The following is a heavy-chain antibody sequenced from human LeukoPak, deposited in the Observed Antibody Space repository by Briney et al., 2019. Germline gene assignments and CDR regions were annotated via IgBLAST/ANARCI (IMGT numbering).Heavy chain of an antibody. CDR1: GGSFSGYY. CDR2: INHSGST. D-gene: IGHD3-10*01. V-gene: IGHV4-34*01. Sequence: SETLSLTCAVYGGSFSGYYWSWIRQPPGKGLEWTGEINHSGSTNYNPSLKSRVTISVDTSKNQLSLKLSSVTAADTAVYYCARGRWGYYYGSGSSIDLYYFDYWGQGTLVTVSS. J-gene: IGHJ4*02. CDR3: ARGRWGYYYGSGSSIDLYYFDY.